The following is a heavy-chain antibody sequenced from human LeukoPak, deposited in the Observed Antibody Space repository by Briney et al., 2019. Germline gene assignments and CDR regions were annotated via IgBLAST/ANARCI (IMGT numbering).Heavy chain of an antibody. CDR1: GYTFTSYY. J-gene: IGHJ3*02. V-gene: IGHV1-46*01. Sequence: ASVKVSCKASGYTFTSYYIHWLRQAPGQGLEWMGIINPSKSNTNYAQNFQGRVTMTRDTSTSTVYMELSSLRSEDTAVYYCARGDHVRIYAESSFDIWGQGTMVTVSS. CDR2: INPSKSNT. D-gene: IGHD5/OR15-5a*01. CDR3: ARGDHVRIYAESSFDI.